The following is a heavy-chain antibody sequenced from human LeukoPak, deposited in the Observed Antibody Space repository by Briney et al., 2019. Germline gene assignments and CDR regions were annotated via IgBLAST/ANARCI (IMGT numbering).Heavy chain of an antibody. Sequence: SQTLSLPCAISGDSVSSNSAAWNWIRQSPSRGLEWLGRTYYRSKWYNDYAISVKSRITINPDTSKNQFSLHLNSVTPGDTAVYYCARGTATASYPINWFDPWGPGTLVTVSS. CDR2: TYYRSKWYN. D-gene: IGHD1-14*01. J-gene: IGHJ5*02. CDR1: GDSVSSNSAA. V-gene: IGHV6-1*01. CDR3: ARGTATASYPINWFDP.